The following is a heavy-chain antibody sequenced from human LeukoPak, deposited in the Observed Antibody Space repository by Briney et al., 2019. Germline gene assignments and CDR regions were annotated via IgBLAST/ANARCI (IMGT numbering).Heavy chain of an antibody. CDR3: ARPSIYDSTLYFDY. J-gene: IGHJ4*02. V-gene: IGHV4-61*02. CDR2: IYTSGST. D-gene: IGHD3-3*01. Sequence: PSETLSLTCTVSGGSISSGSYYWSWIRQPAGKGLEWIGRIYTSGSTNYNPSLKSRVTISVDTSKNQFSLKLSSVTAADTAVYYCARPSIYDSTLYFDYWGLGTLVTVSS. CDR1: GGSISSGSYY.